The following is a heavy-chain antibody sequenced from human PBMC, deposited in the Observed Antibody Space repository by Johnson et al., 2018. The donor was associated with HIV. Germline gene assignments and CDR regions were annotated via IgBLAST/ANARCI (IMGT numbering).Heavy chain of an antibody. CDR1: GFTFNSYA. V-gene: IGHV3-33*06. Sequence: QVQLVESGGGVVQPGTSLRLSCVASGFTFNSYAMHWVRQAPGKGLEWLSVIWYDGSNEYYADSVKGRFTISRDNSKNKLYLHMRSLRLGDTAEYYFAKGQVARGAFDVWGKGTTVTVS. CDR2: IWYDGSNE. J-gene: IGHJ3*01. CDR3: AKGQVARGAFDV.